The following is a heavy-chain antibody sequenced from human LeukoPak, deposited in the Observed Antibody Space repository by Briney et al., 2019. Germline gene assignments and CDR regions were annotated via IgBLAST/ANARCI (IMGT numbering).Heavy chain of an antibody. Sequence: SETLSLTCTVSGGTIRSYYWSWIRQPPGKGLEWIGYIYYSGSTNYNPSLKSRVTISVDTSKNQFSLKLSSVTAVDTAVYYCAREYVAVAGNWFDPWGQGTLVTVSS. CDR2: IYYSGST. CDR3: AREYVAVAGNWFDP. J-gene: IGHJ5*02. CDR1: GGTIRSYY. D-gene: IGHD6-19*01. V-gene: IGHV4-59*01.